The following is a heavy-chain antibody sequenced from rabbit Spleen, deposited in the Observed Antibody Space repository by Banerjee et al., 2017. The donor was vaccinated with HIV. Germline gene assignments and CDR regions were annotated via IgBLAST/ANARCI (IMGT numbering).Heavy chain of an antibody. J-gene: IGHJ6*01. V-gene: IGHV1S45*01. CDR2: IYGGSSGVT. Sequence: QQQLEESGGGLVKPEGSLTLTCTASGFSFTSNHYICWVRQAPGKGLEWIACIYGGSSGVTYYANWAKGRFTISKTSSTTVTLQMTSLTVADTATYFCARDTGSSFSSYGMDLWGPGTLVTVS. CDR1: GFSFTSNHY. D-gene: IGHD8-1*01. CDR3: ARDTGSSFSSYGMDL.